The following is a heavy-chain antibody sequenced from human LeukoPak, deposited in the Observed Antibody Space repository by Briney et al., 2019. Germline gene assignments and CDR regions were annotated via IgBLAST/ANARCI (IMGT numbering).Heavy chain of an antibody. V-gene: IGHV3-43*01. CDR1: GFTFSSYW. CDR2: ISWDGGST. D-gene: IGHD6-25*01. CDR3: AKDGSRGAYYFDY. J-gene: IGHJ4*02. Sequence: GGSLRLSCAASGFTFSSYWMHWVRQAPGKGLEWVSLISWDGGSTYYADSVKGRFTISRDNSKNSLYLQMNSLRTEDTALYYCAKDGSRGAYYFDYWGQGTLVTVSS.